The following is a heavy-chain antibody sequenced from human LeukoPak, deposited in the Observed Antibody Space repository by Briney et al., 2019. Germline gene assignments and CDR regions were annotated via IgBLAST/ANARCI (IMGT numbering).Heavy chain of an antibody. J-gene: IGHJ4*02. CDR1: GDSVSSGSYF. CDR3: ARTSIAASGTFDN. V-gene: IGHV4-61*01. CDR2: IFYTGAT. Sequence: SETLSLTCTVSGDSVSSGSYFWSCIRQPPGKVLQWIGYIFYTGATNYNPSLKSGVTISVDTSKNQFSLNLKSVTAADTALYYCARTSIAASGTFDNWGQGTLVTVSS. D-gene: IGHD6-13*01.